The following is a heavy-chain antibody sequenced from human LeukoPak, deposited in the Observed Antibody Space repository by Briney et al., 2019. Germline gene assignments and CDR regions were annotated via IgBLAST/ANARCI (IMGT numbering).Heavy chain of an antibody. CDR2: IKSITDGGTT. J-gene: IGHJ5*02. D-gene: IGHD4-17*01. V-gene: IGHV3-15*01. CDR3: TTYGDYEGLSDH. Sequence: GGSLSLSCAPSGFTFSSYAMIWLGQAPGKGLEWVGRIKSITDGGTTDYAAAVQGRFTISRDDSKSTLYLHMSRLTTGDTAVYYCTTYGDYEGLSDHWGEGTLVTVSS. CDR1: GFTFSSYA.